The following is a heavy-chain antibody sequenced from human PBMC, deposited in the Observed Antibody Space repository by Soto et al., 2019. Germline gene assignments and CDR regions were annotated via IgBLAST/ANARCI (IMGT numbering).Heavy chain of an antibody. Sequence: ASVKVSCKASGYTFTSNDIKWVRQAPGQRLEWMGWINPGNGNTKYSQTFQGRVTITSDTSASTAYMELSSLGSEDTAVYYCTRDPGRSWFDPWGQGTLVTVSS. D-gene: IGHD3-10*01. J-gene: IGHJ5*02. CDR1: GYTFTSND. V-gene: IGHV1-3*01. CDR2: INPGNGNT. CDR3: TRDPGRSWFDP.